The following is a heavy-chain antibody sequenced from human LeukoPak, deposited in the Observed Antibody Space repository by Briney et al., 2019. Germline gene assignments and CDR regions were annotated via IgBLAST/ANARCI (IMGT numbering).Heavy chain of an antibody. CDR2: INGRGYST. CDR3: AKDAPYCSGASCFFDY. Sequence: GGSLRLSCAASGFTFSTYAMSWGRQAPGKGLEWVSTINGRGYSTYYTDSVKGRFTISRDNSKNTLSLQLNSLRAEDTAFYYCAKDAPYCSGASCFFDYWGQGTLVTVSS. CDR1: GFTFSTYA. D-gene: IGHD2-15*01. J-gene: IGHJ4*02. V-gene: IGHV3-23*01.